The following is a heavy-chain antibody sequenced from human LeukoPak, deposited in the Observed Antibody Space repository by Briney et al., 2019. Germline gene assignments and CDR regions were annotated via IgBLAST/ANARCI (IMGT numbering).Heavy chain of an antibody. J-gene: IGHJ4*02. V-gene: IGHV3-23*01. Sequence: GGSLILSSAVSRTTLSNYCMSWVRQAPRKGLEWVAGSSGSGGGTNYADSVKSRFTISRDNPKNTLDRQINSLRAEDMAVYFCAKRGVVIRVILVGFHKEAYYFDSWGQGALVTVSS. CDR1: RTTLSNYC. CDR3: AKRGVVIRVILVGFHKEAYYFDS. CDR2: SSGSGGGT. D-gene: IGHD3-22*01.